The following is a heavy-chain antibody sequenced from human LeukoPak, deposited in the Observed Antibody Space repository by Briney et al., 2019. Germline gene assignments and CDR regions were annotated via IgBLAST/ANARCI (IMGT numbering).Heavy chain of an antibody. CDR3: ARDVCNGGSCYPDY. V-gene: IGHV4-4*07. CDR1: GGSISSYY. D-gene: IGHD2-15*01. CDR2: IYTSGST. Sequence: SETLSLTCTVSGGSISSYYWSWIRQPAGKGLEWIGRIYTSGSTNYNPSLKSRVTMSVDTSKNQFSLKLSSVTAADTAVYYCARDVCNGGSCYPDYWGQGTLVTVSS. J-gene: IGHJ4*02.